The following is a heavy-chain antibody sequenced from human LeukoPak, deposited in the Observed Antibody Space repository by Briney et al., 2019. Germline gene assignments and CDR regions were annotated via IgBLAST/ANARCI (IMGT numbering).Heavy chain of an antibody. J-gene: IGHJ4*02. D-gene: IGHD3-3*01. CDR2: IYTSGST. CDR3: ARATETRNDFWSAYYIDY. V-gene: IGHV4-61*02. Sequence: SETLSLTCTVSGGSISSGSYYWSWIRQPAGKGLEWIGRIYTSGSTNYNPSLKSRVTISVDTSKNQFSLKLSSVTAADTAVYYCARATETRNDFWSAYYIDYWGQGTLVTVSS. CDR1: GGSISSGSYY.